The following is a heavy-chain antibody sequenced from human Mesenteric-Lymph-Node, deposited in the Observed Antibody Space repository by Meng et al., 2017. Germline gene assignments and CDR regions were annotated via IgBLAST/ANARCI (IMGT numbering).Heavy chain of an antibody. CDR2: MNPNSGNT. CDR3: ARGHNVRNFDY. J-gene: IGHJ4*02. Sequence: ASVKVSCKASGHNFKNYAIHWVRQAPGQRLEWMGWMNPNSGNTGYAQKFQGRVTMTRNTSISTAYMELSSLRSEDTAVYYCARGHNVRNFDYWGQGTLVTVSS. D-gene: IGHD3-10*02. CDR1: GHNFKNYA. V-gene: IGHV1-8*01.